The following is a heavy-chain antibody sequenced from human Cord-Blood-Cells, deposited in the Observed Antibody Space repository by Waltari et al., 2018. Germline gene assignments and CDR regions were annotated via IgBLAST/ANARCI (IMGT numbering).Heavy chain of an antibody. Sequence: QVKLQESGPGMVKPSETLSLTCTVSGYSISSGYYWGWIRQPPGKGLEWIGSIYHSGSTYYNPSLKSRVTISVDTSKNQFSLKLSSVTAADTAVYYCARGNYMDVWGKGTTVTVSS. V-gene: IGHV4-38-2*02. CDR3: ARGNYMDV. J-gene: IGHJ6*03. CDR1: GYSISSGYY. CDR2: IYHSGST.